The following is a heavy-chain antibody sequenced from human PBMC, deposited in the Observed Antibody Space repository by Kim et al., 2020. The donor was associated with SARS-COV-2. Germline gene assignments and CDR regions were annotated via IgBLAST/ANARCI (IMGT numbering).Heavy chain of an antibody. D-gene: IGHD3-10*01. V-gene: IGHV4-31*03. Sequence: SETLSLTCTVSGGSISSGGYYWSWIRQHPGKGLEWIGYIYYSGSTYYNPSLKSRVTISVDTSKNQFSLKLSSVTAADTAVYYCARDAWFGELSAVWGQGTTVTVSS. CDR3: ARDAWFGELSAV. CDR2: IYYSGST. J-gene: IGHJ6*02. CDR1: GGSISSGGYY.